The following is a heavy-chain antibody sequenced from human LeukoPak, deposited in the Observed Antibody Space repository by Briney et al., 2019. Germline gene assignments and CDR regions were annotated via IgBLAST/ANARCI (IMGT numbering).Heavy chain of an antibody. Sequence: PGGSLRLSCAASGFTFSSYEMNWVRQAPGKGLEWVSYISSSGSTIYYADSVKGRFTISRDNAKSSLYLQMNSLRAEDTAVYYCARGLYPYSSRWDSIAVAGSLDYWGQGTLVTVSS. CDR2: ISSSGSTI. CDR1: GFTFSSYE. J-gene: IGHJ4*02. D-gene: IGHD6-19*01. V-gene: IGHV3-48*03. CDR3: ARGLYPYSSRWDSIAVAGSLDY.